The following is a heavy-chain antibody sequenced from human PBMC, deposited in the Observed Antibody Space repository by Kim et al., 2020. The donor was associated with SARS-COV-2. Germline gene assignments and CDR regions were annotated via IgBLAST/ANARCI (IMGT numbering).Heavy chain of an antibody. CDR2: IYSGGSST. J-gene: IGHJ4*02. CDR3: AKNAGWFGELLLMHFDY. D-gene: IGHD3-10*01. CDR1: GFTFSSYA. Sequence: GGSLRLSCAASGFTFSSYAMSWVRQAPGKGLEWVSVIYSGGSSTYYADSVKGRFTISSDNSKNTLYLQMNSLRAEDTAVYYCAKNAGWFGELLLMHFDYWGQGTLVTVSS. V-gene: IGHV3-23*03.